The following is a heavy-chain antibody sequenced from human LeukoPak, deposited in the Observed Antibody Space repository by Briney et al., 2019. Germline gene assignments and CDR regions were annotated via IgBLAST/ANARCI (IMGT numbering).Heavy chain of an antibody. Sequence: GESLKISCKGSGYSFTSYWIGWVRQMPGKGLEWMGIIYPGDSDTRYSPSFQGQVTISADKSISTAYLQWSSLKASDTAMYYCARLRYSSSFSYYYMDVWGKGATVTVSS. J-gene: IGHJ6*03. V-gene: IGHV5-51*01. D-gene: IGHD6-6*01. CDR1: GYSFTSYW. CDR3: ARLRYSSSFSYYYMDV. CDR2: IYPGDSDT.